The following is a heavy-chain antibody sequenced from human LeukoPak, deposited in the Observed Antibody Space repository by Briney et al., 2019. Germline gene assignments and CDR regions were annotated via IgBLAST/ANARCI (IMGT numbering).Heavy chain of an antibody. D-gene: IGHD3-10*01. CDR1: GGSITSGSYS. J-gene: IGHJ4*02. CDR2: IYTSGST. V-gene: IGHV4-61*02. Sequence: SQTLSLTCTVSGGSITSGSYSWSWIRQPAGKGLEWIGRIYTSGSTNYNPSLKSRVTMSVDTSKNQFSLKLSSVTAADTAVYYCAREKGSGSYYDYWGQGTLVTVSS. CDR3: AREKGSGSYYDY.